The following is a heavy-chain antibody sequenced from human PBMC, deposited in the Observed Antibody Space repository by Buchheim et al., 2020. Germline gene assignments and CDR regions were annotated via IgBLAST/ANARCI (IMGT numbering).Heavy chain of an antibody. CDR2: IIPIFGTA. D-gene: IGHD3-22*01. CDR3: ARVGYYDSSGYYTPKTTYYYYGMDV. CDR1: GGTFSSYA. V-gene: IGHV1-69*06. J-gene: IGHJ6*02. Sequence: QVQLVQSGAEVKKPGSSVKVSCKASGGTFSSYAISWVRQAPGQGLEWMGGIIPIFGTANYAQKFQGRVTITADKSTSTAYMVLSSLRSEDTAVYYCARVGYYDSSGYYTPKTTYYYYGMDVWGQGTT.